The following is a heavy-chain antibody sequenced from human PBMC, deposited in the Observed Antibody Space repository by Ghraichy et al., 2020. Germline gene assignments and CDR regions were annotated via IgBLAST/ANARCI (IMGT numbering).Heavy chain of an antibody. V-gene: IGHV3-23*01. CDR3: AKDLFIGRCCYGPDPDY. CDR1: GFSFSSFA. Sequence: GGSLRLSCAASGFSFSSFAMSWVRQAPGKGLEWVSAITGSGGSTYYANFVKGRFTISRDNSKNTLYVQMNSLRVEDTAVYYCAKDLFIGRCCYGPDPDYWGQGTLVTVSS. CDR2: ITGSGGST. D-gene: IGHD2-2*01. J-gene: IGHJ4*02.